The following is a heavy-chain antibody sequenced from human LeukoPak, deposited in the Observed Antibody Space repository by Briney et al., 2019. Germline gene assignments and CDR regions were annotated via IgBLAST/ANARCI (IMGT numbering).Heavy chain of an antibody. CDR3: ARARQWLDYYFDY. J-gene: IGHJ4*02. D-gene: IGHD6-19*01. CDR1: GYTFTGYY. V-gene: IGHV1-2*02. CDR2: INPNSGGT. Sequence: SVHVSCKASGYTFTGYYMHWVRQAPGQGREWMGWINPNSGGTNYAQKFQGRVTMTRDTSISTAYMELSRLRSDDTAVYYCARARQWLDYYFDYWGQGTLVTVSS.